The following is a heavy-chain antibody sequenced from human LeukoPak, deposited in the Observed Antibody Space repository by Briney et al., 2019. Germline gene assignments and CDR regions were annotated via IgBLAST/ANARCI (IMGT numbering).Heavy chain of an antibody. CDR2: IYYSGST. CDR1: GGSVSSGSYY. Sequence: KPSETLSLTCTVSGGSVSSGSYYWSWIRQPPGKGLEWIVTIYYSGSTYYNPSLKSRVTISVDTSKNHFSLKLSSLTAADTALYYCARASCSGGSCYRTYWGQGTLVTVSS. D-gene: IGHD2-15*01. J-gene: IGHJ4*02. V-gene: IGHV4-39*02. CDR3: ARASCSGGSCYRTY.